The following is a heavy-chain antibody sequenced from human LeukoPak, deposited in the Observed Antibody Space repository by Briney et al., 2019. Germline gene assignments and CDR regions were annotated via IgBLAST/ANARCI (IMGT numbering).Heavy chain of an antibody. D-gene: IGHD5-12*01. CDR2: VSPSGST. J-gene: IGHJ4*02. CDR3: ARDERNSGYPDY. Sequence: SETLSLTCTVPGGSISTFHWHWIRQSAGKGLEWIGRVSPSGSTVYDPSLKSRVIISVDTSKNQFSLKLSSVTAADTALYFCARDERNSGYPDYWGQGTLVSVSS. CDR1: GGSISTFH. V-gene: IGHV4-4*07.